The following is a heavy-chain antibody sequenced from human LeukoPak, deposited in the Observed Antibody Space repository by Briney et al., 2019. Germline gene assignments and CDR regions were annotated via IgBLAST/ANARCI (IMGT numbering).Heavy chain of an antibody. CDR1: GFTFSSYG. D-gene: IGHD6-19*01. V-gene: IGHV3-30*18. Sequence: GGSLRLSCAASGFTFSSYGMHWVRQAPGKGLEWVAVISYDGSNKYYADSVKGRFTISRDNSKNTGYLQMNSLRGDDTAVYYCAKSTGYSSGWFDYWGQGTLVTVSS. CDR3: AKSTGYSSGWFDY. J-gene: IGHJ4*02. CDR2: ISYDGSNK.